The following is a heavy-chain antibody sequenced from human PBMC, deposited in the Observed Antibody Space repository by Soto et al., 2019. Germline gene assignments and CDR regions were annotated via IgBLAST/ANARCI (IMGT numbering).Heavy chain of an antibody. V-gene: IGHV1-2*04. J-gene: IGHJ4*02. Sequence: ASVKVSCKASGYTFTGYYMHWVRQAPGQGLEWMGWINPNSGGTNYAQKFQGWVTMARDTSISTAYMELSRLRSDDTAVYYCARSKAGQWLVRNYYFDYWGQGTLVTVSS. CDR1: GYTFTGYY. D-gene: IGHD6-19*01. CDR2: INPNSGGT. CDR3: ARSKAGQWLVRNYYFDY.